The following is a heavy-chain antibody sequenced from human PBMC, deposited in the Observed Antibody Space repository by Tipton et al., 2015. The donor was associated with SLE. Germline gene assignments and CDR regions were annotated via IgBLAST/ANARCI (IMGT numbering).Heavy chain of an antibody. CDR1: GGSISSYY. Sequence: LRLSCTVSGGSISSYYWSWIRQPPGKGLEWIGYIHYSGTTNYNPSLKSRVTMSVDTSKNQFSLNLRSVTAADTAMYCCARPRERDYNDAFDIWGQGTMVIVSS. J-gene: IGHJ3*02. CDR3: ARPRERDYNDAFDI. V-gene: IGHV4-59*01. CDR2: IHYSGTT. D-gene: IGHD4-11*01.